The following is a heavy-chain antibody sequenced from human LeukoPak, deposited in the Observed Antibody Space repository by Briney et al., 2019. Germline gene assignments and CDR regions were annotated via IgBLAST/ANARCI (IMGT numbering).Heavy chain of an antibody. Sequence: GASVKVSCKASGYTFTSYGISWVRQAPGQGLEWMGWISAYNGNTNYAQKLQGRVTMTTDTSTSTAYMELRSLRSDDTAVYYCARDDLERFCRGGSCYWYYYYGMDVWGQGTTVTVSS. CDR1: GYTFTSYG. J-gene: IGHJ6*02. CDR3: ARDDLERFCRGGSCYWYYYYGMDV. V-gene: IGHV1-18*01. CDR2: ISAYNGNT. D-gene: IGHD2-15*01.